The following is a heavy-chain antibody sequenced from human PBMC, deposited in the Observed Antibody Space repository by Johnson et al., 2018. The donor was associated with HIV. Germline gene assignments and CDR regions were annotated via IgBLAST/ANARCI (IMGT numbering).Heavy chain of an antibody. J-gene: IGHJ3*02. CDR3: ASQGRSPAFDI. V-gene: IGHV3-7*02. D-gene: IGHD3-10*01. Sequence: VQLVESGGGLVQPGGSLRLSCVVSGFTFSDYWMTWVRQAPGKGLEWVANIKQDGSDKYYADSVKGRFTISRDNSKNTLYLQMNSLRVEDTAVYYCASQGRSPAFDIWGQGTLVTVSS. CDR2: IKQDGSDK. CDR1: GFTFSDYW.